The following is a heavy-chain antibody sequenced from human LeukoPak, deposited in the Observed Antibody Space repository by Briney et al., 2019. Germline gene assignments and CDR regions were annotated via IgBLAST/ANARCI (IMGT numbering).Heavy chain of an antibody. J-gene: IGHJ4*02. CDR2: ISSSSRYI. D-gene: IGHD5-12*01. V-gene: IGHV3-21*01. CDR3: ARGYSGFDYSEYC. CDR1: GFTFSDYS. Sequence: PGGSLRLSCAASGFTFSDYSMNWVRQAPGKGLEWVSSISSSSRYIYYADSLKGRFTISRDDAKNSLYLQMKSLRADDTAVYYCARGYSGFDYSEYCWGQGTLVTVS.